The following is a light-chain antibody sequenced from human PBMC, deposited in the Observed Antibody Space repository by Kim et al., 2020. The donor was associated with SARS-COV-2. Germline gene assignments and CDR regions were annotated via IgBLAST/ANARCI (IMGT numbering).Light chain of an antibody. J-gene: IGKJ4*01. V-gene: IGKV1-5*01. CDR2: DAF. CDR1: QSISSW. Sequence: DIQMTQSPSTLSASVGDRVTITCRASQSISSWLAWYQQKPRKAPKLLIYDAFSLESGVPSRFSGSGSGTEFTLTISSLQPDDFATYFCQQYNSYSLTFGGGTKVDIK. CDR3: QQYNSYSLT.